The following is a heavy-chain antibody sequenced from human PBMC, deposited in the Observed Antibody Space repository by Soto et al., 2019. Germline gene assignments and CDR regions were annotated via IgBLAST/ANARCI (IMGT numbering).Heavy chain of an antibody. Sequence: QVQLQESGPGLVRPSGTLSLTCAVSGDSISSENWWSWVRQPPGKGLEWLGDIYHNGNTNDNPSLKSRVSISVDKSKNLISLKLSFVPAADTAVYYCARGDVGSSSFDDWGQGVLVTVSS. D-gene: IGHD6-6*01. V-gene: IGHV4-4*02. CDR2: IYHNGNT. CDR3: ARGDVGSSSFDD. J-gene: IGHJ4*02. CDR1: GDSISSENW.